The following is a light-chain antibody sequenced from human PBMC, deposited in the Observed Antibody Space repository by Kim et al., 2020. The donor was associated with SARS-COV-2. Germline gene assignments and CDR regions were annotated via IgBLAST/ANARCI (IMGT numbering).Light chain of an antibody. CDR2: DAS. J-gene: IGKJ4*01. Sequence: PGERATLSCRASQNIDTYLAWYQQRPGQAPRLLVYDASNRATGVPVRFSGSGSGTDFTLTISNLEPEDFSIYYCQQRNSWPPAVTFGGGTKVDIK. CDR1: QNIDTY. V-gene: IGKV3-11*01. CDR3: QQRNSWPPAVT.